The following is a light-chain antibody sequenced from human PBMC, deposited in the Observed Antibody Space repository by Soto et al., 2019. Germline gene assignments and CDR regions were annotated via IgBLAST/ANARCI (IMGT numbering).Light chain of an antibody. CDR2: DAS. CDR3: QEYGTSPRT. CDR1: QSVSNDY. Sequence: EIVLTQSPGTLSLSPGERATLSCRASQSVSNDYLAWYQQKPGQAPSLLIYDASRRATGIPDRFSGSGSGTDFTRTISRLEPEDFAVYYCQEYGTSPRTFGQGTKVEIK. J-gene: IGKJ1*01. V-gene: IGKV3-20*01.